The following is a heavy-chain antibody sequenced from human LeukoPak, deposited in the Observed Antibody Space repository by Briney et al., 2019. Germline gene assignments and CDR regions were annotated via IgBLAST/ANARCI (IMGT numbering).Heavy chain of an antibody. CDR3: AGTDSSGWYMNFDY. CDR2: IYSGGST. V-gene: IGHV3-66*01. CDR1: GFTVSSNY. J-gene: IGHJ4*02. D-gene: IGHD6-19*01. Sequence: GGSLRLSCAASGFTVSSNYMSWVRQAPGKGLEWVSVIYSGGSTYYADSVKGKFTISRDNSKNTLYLQMNSLRAEDTAVYYCAGTDSSGWYMNFDYWGQGTLVTVSS.